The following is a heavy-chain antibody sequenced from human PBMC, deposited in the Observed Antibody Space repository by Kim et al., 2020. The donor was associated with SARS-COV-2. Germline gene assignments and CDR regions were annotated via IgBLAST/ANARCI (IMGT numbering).Heavy chain of an antibody. D-gene: IGHD3-22*01. J-gene: IGHJ4*02. CDR3: ARMHYYDSSGYYAPLDL. CDR2: IYYSGNT. CDR1: GGSISSSSYY. V-gene: IGHV4-39*01. Sequence: SETLSLTCTASGGSISSSSYYWGWIRQPPGKGLEWIGSIYYSGNTYYNPSPKSRVTVSVDTSKNQFSLKLSSVNAADTAVYYCARMHYYDSSGYYAPLDLWGQGTLVTVSS.